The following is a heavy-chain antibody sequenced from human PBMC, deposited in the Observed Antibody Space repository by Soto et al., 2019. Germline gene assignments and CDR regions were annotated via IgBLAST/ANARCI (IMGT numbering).Heavy chain of an antibody. CDR1: GFTFSAYW. D-gene: IGHD1-1*01. Sequence: GGSLRLSCAVSGFTFSAYWMHWVRQVPGKGLTWVSRISDDGSTATYADSVKGRFIISRDNAKNSLYLEMNTLSADDSGLYYCARGPRVSSTGTGAHWGRGTLVTVSS. V-gene: IGHV3-74*01. CDR3: ARGPRVSSTGTGAH. CDR2: ISDDGSTA. J-gene: IGHJ4*02.